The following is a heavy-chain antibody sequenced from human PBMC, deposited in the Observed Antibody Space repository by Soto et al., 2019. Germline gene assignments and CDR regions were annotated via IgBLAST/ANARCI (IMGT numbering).Heavy chain of an antibody. CDR3: ATTGSPLYSYGPSGYYYYYMDV. V-gene: IGHV4-59*01. CDR2: IYYSGST. J-gene: IGHJ6*03. Sequence: SETLSLTCTVSGGSISSYYWSWIRQPPGKGLEWIGYIYYSGSTNYNPSLKSRVTISVDTSKNQFSLKLSSVTAADTAVYYCATTGSPLYSYGPSGYYYYYMDVWGKGTTVTVSS. CDR1: GGSISSYY. D-gene: IGHD5-18*01.